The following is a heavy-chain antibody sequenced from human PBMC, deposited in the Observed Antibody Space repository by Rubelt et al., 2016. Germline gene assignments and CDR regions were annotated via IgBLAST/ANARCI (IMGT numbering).Heavy chain of an antibody. Sequence: QVQLVQSGAEVKKPGASVKVSCKASGYTFTSYGISWVRQAPGHGLEWMGWISAYNGTTNYAQKLQGRVTMTTDTSTSTAYMELRSLRSDDTAVYYCARGARRYSMDPRNAFDIWGQGTMVTVSS. V-gene: IGHV1-18*01. CDR3: ARGARRYSMDPRNAFDI. D-gene: IGHD4-11*01. CDR2: ISAYNGTT. J-gene: IGHJ3*02. CDR1: GYTFTSYG.